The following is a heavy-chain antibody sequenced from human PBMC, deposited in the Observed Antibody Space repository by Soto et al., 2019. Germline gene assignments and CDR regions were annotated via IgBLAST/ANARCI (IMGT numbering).Heavy chain of an antibody. J-gene: IGHJ3*02. CDR1: GFSLSTIGVG. V-gene: IGHV2-5*01. CDR3: AHSYYDSTADAFDI. Sequence: SGPTLVNPTHTVTLTCTFSGFSLSTIGVGVGWIRQPPGKALEWLALIYWNDDKRYSPSLKSRLTITKDTSKNQVVLTMTNMDPVDKAKYYCAHSYYDSTADAFDISGKGNMVTVSS. CDR2: IYWNDDK. D-gene: IGHD3-22*01.